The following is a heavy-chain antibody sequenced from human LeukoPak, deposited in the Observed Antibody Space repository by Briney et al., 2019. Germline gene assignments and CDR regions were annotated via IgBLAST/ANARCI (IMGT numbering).Heavy chain of an antibody. Sequence: GGSLRLSCAASGFTFSSYAMSWVRQAPGKGLEWVSAISGSGGSTYYADSVKGRFTISRDNSKNTLYLQMNSLRAEDTAVYYCAKGLRYCSGGSCYSGDYMDVWGKGPTVTVSS. CDR3: AKGLRYCSGGSCYSGDYMDV. D-gene: IGHD2-15*01. V-gene: IGHV3-23*01. CDR2: ISGSGGST. CDR1: GFTFSSYA. J-gene: IGHJ6*03.